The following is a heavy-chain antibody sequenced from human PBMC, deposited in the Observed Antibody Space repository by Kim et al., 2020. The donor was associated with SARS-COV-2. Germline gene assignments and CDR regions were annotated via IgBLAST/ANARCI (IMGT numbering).Heavy chain of an antibody. J-gene: IGHJ6*02. V-gene: IGHV3-48*03. Sequence: GGSLRLSCAASGFTFSSYEMNWVRQAPGKGLEWVSYISSSGSTIYYADSVKGRFTISRDNAKNSLYLQMNSLRAEDTAVYYCARGAVKGIAIALNYYYYGMDVWGQGTTVTVSS. CDR1: GFTFSSYE. D-gene: IGHD3-16*02. CDR2: ISSSGSTI. CDR3: ARGAVKGIAIALNYYYYGMDV.